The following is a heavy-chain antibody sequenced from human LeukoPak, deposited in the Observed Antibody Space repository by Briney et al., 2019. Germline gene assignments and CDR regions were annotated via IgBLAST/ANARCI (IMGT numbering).Heavy chain of an antibody. J-gene: IGHJ3*02. CDR3: ARGRVLLWFGELSDAFDI. CDR1: GFTFSSYS. CDR2: ISSSSSTI. V-gene: IGHV3-48*04. Sequence: GGSLRLSCAASGFTFSSYSMNWVRQAPGKGLEWVSYISSSSSTIYYADSVKGRFTISRDNAKNSPYLQMNSLRAEDTAVYYCARGRVLLWFGELSDAFDIWGQGTMVTVSS. D-gene: IGHD3-10*01.